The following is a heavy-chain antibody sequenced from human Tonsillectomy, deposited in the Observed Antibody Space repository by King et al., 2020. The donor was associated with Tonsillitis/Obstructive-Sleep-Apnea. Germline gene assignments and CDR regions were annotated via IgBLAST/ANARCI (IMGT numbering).Heavy chain of an antibody. J-gene: IGHJ5*02. CDR1: GFTFSNYA. CDR2: ISGSGGST. V-gene: IGHV3-23*04. Sequence: VQLVESGGGLVQPGGSLKLSCAASGFTFSNYAMSWVRKAPGKGLEWVSGISGSGGSTYYADSVKGRFTISRDNSKNTLYLQMNSLRAEDTAVYYCAKRADRAWAWFDPWGPGTLVTVSS. CDR3: AKRADRAWAWFDP. D-gene: IGHD5-18*01.